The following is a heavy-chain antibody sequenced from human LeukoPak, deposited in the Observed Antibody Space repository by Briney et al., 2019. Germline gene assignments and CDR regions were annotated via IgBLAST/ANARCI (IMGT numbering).Heavy chain of an antibody. D-gene: IGHD5-18*01. CDR3: ARGPMTRGYSKTPPGY. Sequence: ASVKVSCKASGYTFTSYDINWVRQATGQGLEWMGWMNPNSGNTGYAQKFQGRVTKTRNTSISTAYMELSSLRSEDTAVYYCARGPMTRGYSKTPPGYWGQGTLVTVSS. V-gene: IGHV1-8*01. CDR2: MNPNSGNT. CDR1: GYTFTSYD. J-gene: IGHJ4*02.